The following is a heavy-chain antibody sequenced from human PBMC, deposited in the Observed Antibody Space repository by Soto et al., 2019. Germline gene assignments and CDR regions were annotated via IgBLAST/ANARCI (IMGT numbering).Heavy chain of an antibody. V-gene: IGHV3-23*01. D-gene: IGHD3-22*01. J-gene: IGHJ2*01. CDR2: ISGSGSNK. CDR1: GFTFSSYA. Sequence: GGSLRLSCAASGFTFSSYAMSWVRQAPGRGLEWVAAISGSGSNKYYADSVKGRFTISRDNAKNTLYLQMNSLRAEDTAVYYCARDPASYYDSSGYFDLWGRGTLVTVSS. CDR3: ARDPASYYDSSGYFDL.